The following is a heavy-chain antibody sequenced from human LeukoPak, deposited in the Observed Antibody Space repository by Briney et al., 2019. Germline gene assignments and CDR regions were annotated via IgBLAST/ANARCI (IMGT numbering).Heavy chain of an antibody. D-gene: IGHD3-10*01. CDR3: AKSNGYGLIDI. J-gene: IGHJ3*02. CDR1: GYSISSGYY. V-gene: IGHV4-38-2*02. CDR2: IYHSGRT. Sequence: SETLSLTCTVSGYSISSGYYWGWIRQPPGKGLEWIGSIYHSGRTFYNPSLKSRVTISVDTSKNQFSLKLNSVTAADTAVYYCAKSNGYGLIDIWGQGTMVTVSS.